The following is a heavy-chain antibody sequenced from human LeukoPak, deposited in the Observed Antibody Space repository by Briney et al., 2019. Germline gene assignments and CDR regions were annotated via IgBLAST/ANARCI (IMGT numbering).Heavy chain of an antibody. D-gene: IGHD5-18*01. Sequence: ASVKVSCKVSGYTLTELSMHWVRQAPGKGLEWMGGFDPEDGETIYAQKFQGRVTTTEDTSTDTAYMELSSLRSEDTAVYYCATQNTAMATGYFDYWGQGTLVTVSS. CDR2: FDPEDGET. CDR3: ATQNTAMATGYFDY. V-gene: IGHV1-24*01. CDR1: GYTLTELS. J-gene: IGHJ4*02.